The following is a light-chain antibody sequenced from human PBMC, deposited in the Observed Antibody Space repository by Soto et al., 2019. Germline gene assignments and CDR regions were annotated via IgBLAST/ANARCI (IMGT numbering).Light chain of an antibody. J-gene: IGLJ3*02. CDR2: GNH. CDR3: ATWDDSLNGYWV. CDR1: GSNIGSNF. Sequence: QSVLIQPPSASGTPGQRVTISCSGSGSNIGSNFVNWYQQFPGTAPKLLIYGNHQRLSGVPDRFSGSKSGTSASLAISGLQSEDEAQYYCATWDDSLNGYWVFGGGTKLTVL. V-gene: IGLV1-44*01.